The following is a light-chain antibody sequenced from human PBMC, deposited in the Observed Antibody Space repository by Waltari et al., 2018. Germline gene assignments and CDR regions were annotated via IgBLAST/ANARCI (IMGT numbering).Light chain of an antibody. V-gene: IGLV2-23*02. CDR1: SSDVGKYNL. J-gene: IGLJ2*01. CDR3: CSFAGRGSSVI. CDR2: EVT. Sequence: QSALTQPASVSGSPGQSITISCTGTSSDVGKYNLVSWYQQHPGEVPNLMIYEVTKRPQGVSVRFSGSRLGTTASLTISGLQAEDEAHYFCCSFAGRGSSVILGGGTKLTVL.